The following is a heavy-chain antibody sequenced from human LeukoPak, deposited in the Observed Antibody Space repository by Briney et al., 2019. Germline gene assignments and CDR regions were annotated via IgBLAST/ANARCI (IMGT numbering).Heavy chain of an antibody. CDR2: ISGSGGST. CDR3: AKVVPAATYYFDY. Sequence: GGSLRLSCAASGFTFSSYWMHWVRQAPGKGLEWVSHISGSGGSTYYADSVKGRFTISRDNSKNTLYLQMNSLRAEDTAVYYCAKVVPAATYYFDYWGQGTLVTVSS. CDR1: GFTFSSYW. D-gene: IGHD2-2*01. V-gene: IGHV3-23*01. J-gene: IGHJ4*02.